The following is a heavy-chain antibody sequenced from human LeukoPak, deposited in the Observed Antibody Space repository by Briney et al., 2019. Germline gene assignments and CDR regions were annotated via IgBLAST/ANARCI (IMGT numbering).Heavy chain of an antibody. V-gene: IGHV3-30*02. D-gene: IGHD2-15*01. CDR1: GFTFSSYG. CDR2: IRFDGSEK. CDR3: AKDVYDCSGGSCPQYYYVMDV. J-gene: IGHJ6*02. Sequence: GRSLRLSCTASGFTFSSYGMHWVRQAPGKGLEWVSFIRFDGSEKYYADSVRGRFTISRDNSKNTLSLQMNSLRAEDTALYYCAKDVYDCSGGSCPQYYYVMDVWGQGTTVTVSS.